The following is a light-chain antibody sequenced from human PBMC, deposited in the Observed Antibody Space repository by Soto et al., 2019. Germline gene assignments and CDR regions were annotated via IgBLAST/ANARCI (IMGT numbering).Light chain of an antibody. CDR2: DAS. J-gene: IGKJ1*01. CDR3: QQYNSYS. Sequence: DIQMTQSPSTLSASLGDRVTITCRASQSISSGLAWYQQKPGKAPKVLIYDASSLQSGVPSRFSGSGSGTEFTLTISSLQPEDFATYYCQQYNSYSFGQGTKVDIK. CDR1: QSISSG. V-gene: IGKV1-5*01.